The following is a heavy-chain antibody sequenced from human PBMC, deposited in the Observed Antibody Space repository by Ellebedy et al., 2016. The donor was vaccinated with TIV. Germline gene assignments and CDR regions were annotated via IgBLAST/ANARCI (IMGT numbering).Heavy chain of an antibody. V-gene: IGHV3-23*01. CDR3: AKGMSADYYRWFDP. J-gene: IGHJ5*02. CDR2: IGGSGVTT. CDR1: GFTFKNFA. Sequence: PGGSLRLSCAASGFTFKNFAMTWVRQSPGKGLEWVSAIGGSGVTTLYADSVKGRFTISRDNSKSTLYLQMNSLRAEDTAIYYCAKGMSADYYRWFDPWGQGILVIVSS. D-gene: IGHD1-26*01.